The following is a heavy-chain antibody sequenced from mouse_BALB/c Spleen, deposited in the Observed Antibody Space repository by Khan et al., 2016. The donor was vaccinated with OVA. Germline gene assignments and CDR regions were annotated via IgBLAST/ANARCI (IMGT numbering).Heavy chain of an antibody. CDR3: ARAVTITTVVATDFDY. CDR1: GYSITSDYA. D-gene: IGHD1-1*01. CDR2: ISYSGRT. V-gene: IGHV3-2*02. J-gene: IGHJ2*01. Sequence: EVQLQESGPGLVKPSQSLSLTCTVTGYSITSDYAWNWIRQFPGNKLEWMGYISYSGRTSYNPSLKSRIAITLDTSKNTFFLQLNPVTTEDTATYYCARAVTITTVVATDFDYWGQGTTRTVSS.